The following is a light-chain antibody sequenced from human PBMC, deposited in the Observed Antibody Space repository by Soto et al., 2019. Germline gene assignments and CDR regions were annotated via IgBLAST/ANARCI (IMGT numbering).Light chain of an antibody. J-gene: IGKJ1*01. CDR1: QSVGNN. V-gene: IGKV3-15*01. CDR3: HQYNNWPRS. Sequence: DIVMTQSPATLSVSPGERATLSCGASQSVGNNLAWYQQKPGQVPRLLMYGASTRATGIPARFSGSGSGTEFTLAISSLQSEDFAVYFCHQYNNWPRSFGQGTKVDIK. CDR2: GAS.